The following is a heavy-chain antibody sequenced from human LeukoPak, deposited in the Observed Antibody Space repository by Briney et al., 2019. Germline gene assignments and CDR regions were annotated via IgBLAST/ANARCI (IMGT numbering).Heavy chain of an antibody. V-gene: IGHV1-69*13. D-gene: IGHD3-22*01. CDR1: GYTFTSYA. Sequence: ASVKVSCKASGYTFTSYAMNWVRQAPGQGLEWMGGIIPIFGTANYAQKFQGRVTITADESTSTAYMELSSLRSEDTAVYYCARGVHDSSGYYYWGQGTLVTVSS. CDR2: IIPIFGTA. J-gene: IGHJ4*02. CDR3: ARGVHDSSGYYY.